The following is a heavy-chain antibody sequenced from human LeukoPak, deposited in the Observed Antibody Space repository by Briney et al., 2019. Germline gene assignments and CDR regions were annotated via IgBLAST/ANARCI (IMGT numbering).Heavy chain of an antibody. V-gene: IGHV1-2*02. CDR2: INPNDGDT. D-gene: IGHD2-2*01. Sequence: GASVKVSCKASGYTFTDYYMHWGRQAPGQGFEWMGWINPNDGDTNYAQKFQGRVTMTRDTSTSTAHMEVSRLRSDDTAVYYCARANFLYCSSSTCLFDYWGQGTLVTVSS. CDR3: ARANFLYCSSSTCLFDY. J-gene: IGHJ4*02. CDR1: GYTFTDYY.